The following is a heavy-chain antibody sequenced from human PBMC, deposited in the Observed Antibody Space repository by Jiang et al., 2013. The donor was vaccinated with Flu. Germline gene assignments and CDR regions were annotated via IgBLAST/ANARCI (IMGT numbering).Heavy chain of an antibody. CDR1: GGTFRSYA. CDR2: IIPMFAAA. Sequence: GAEVKKPGSSVKVSCEASGGTFRSYAISWVRQAPGQGLEWMGGIIPMFAAANYAQKFKGRITITADETTTTAFMEMSSLRSEDTAIYYCAGSSSWQHPRNYYYGMDIWGQGTTVTVSS. J-gene: IGHJ6*02. V-gene: IGHV1-69*01. D-gene: IGHD6-6*01. CDR3: AGSSSWQHPRNYYYGMDI.